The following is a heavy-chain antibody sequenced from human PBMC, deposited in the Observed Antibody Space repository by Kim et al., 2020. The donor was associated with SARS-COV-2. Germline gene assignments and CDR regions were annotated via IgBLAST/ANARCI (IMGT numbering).Heavy chain of an antibody. CDR1: GGSISSYY. Sequence: SETLSLTCTVSGGSISSYYWSWIRQPPGKGLEWIGYIYYSGSTNYNPSLKSRVTISVDTSKNQFSLKLSSVTAADTAVYYCARAQLGPDYDILTGDDAFDIWGQGTMVTVSS. CDR3: ARAQLGPDYDILTGDDAFDI. D-gene: IGHD3-9*01. V-gene: IGHV4-59*13. J-gene: IGHJ3*02. CDR2: IYYSGST.